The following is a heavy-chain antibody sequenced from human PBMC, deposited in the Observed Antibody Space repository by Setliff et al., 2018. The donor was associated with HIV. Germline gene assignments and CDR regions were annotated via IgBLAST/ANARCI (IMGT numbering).Heavy chain of an antibody. J-gene: IGHJ5*02. V-gene: IGHV3-9*01. CDR1: GCTFDDYA. Sequence: PGGSLRLSCAASGCTFDDYAMHWVRQAPGKGLEWVSGISWKSGKIGYADSVQGRFTISRDTAKPSLYLQMNSLRVDDTAVYYCVRGHCNSATCWFGPWGQGALVTVSS. CDR2: ISWKSGKI. CDR3: VRGHCNSATCWFGP. D-gene: IGHD1-26*01.